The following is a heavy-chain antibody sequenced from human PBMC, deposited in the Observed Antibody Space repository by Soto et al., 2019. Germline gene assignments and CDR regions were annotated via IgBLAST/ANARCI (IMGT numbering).Heavy chain of an antibody. J-gene: IGHJ4*02. CDR2: INHSGST. CDR3: ARGGMPKNVRRGWYGIDY. CDR1: GGSFSGYY. V-gene: IGHV4-34*01. D-gene: IGHD6-19*01. Sequence: QVQLQQWGAGLLKPSETLSLTCAVYGGSFSGYYWSWIRQPPGKGLEWIGEINHSGSTNYKPSLTIRVSVSLYTFQIHSPLNLTSVPAWDSAVYYCARGGMPKNVRRGWYGIDYCGQGTLVPASS.